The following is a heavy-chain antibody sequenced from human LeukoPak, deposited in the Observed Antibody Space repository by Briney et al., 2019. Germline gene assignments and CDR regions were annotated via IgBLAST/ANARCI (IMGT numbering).Heavy chain of an antibody. D-gene: IGHD2-15*01. CDR2: IIGSGGST. Sequence: GGSLRLSCAASGFTVSIYARSGVRQAPGKGRECVSAIIGSGGSTYYADSVKGRFTISRDNSKNTLYMQMNSLRAEDTAVYYCAKRRGYCSGGSCYTAYFDYWGQGTLVTVSS. J-gene: IGHJ4*02. V-gene: IGHV3-23*01. CDR1: GFTVSIYA. CDR3: AKRRGYCSGGSCYTAYFDY.